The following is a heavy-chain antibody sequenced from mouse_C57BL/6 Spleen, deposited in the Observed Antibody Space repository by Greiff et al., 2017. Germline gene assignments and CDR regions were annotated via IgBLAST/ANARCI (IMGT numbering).Heavy chain of an antibody. CDR3: AREDSKSAMDY. CDR2: IYPGDGDT. D-gene: IGHD2-5*01. V-gene: IGHV1-82*01. CDR1: GYAFSSSW. Sequence: QVQLKESGPELVKPGASVKISCKASGYAFSSSWMNWVKQRPGKGLEWIGRIYPGDGDTNYNGKFKGKATLTADKSSSTAYMQLSSLTSEDSAVYFCAREDSKSAMDYWGQGTSVTVSS. J-gene: IGHJ4*01.